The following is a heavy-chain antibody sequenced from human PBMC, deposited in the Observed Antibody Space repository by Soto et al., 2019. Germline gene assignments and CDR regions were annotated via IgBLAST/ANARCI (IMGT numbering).Heavy chain of an antibody. V-gene: IGHV3-21*04. CDR3: AKARYYDSTGYLYYFDY. Sequence: GSLSLSCAASGFTFSSYSMNWVRQAPGKGLEWVSSISSSSSYIYYADSVKGRFTISRDNAKNSLYLQMNSLRAEDTAVYYCAKARYYDSTGYLYYFDYWGQGTLVTVSS. D-gene: IGHD3-22*01. J-gene: IGHJ4*02. CDR2: ISSSSSYI. CDR1: GFTFSSYS.